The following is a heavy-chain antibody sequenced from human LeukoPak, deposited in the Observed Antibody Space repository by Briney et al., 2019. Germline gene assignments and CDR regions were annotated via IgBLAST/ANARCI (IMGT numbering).Heavy chain of an antibody. J-gene: IGHJ4*02. V-gene: IGHV1-24*01. CDR3: ATGVVVPAARGDY. Sequence: ASVKVSCKVSGYTLTELSMHWVRQAPGKGLEWMGGFDPEDGETIHAQKFQGRVTMTEDTSTDTAYMELSSLRSEDTAAYYCATGVVVPAARGDYWGQGTLVTVSS. D-gene: IGHD2-2*01. CDR1: GYTLTELS. CDR2: FDPEDGET.